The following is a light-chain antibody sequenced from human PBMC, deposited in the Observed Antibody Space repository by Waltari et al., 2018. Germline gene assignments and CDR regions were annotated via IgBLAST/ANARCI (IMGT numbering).Light chain of an antibody. Sequence: QSALTQPAPVSGSPGHSIPISCTRTSSDVGSYNLASWYQHHPGKAPKLILYGASKRHSGISNRISGSKSGNTASRTISGLQPEDETDYYCCSYAGNGTWVFGGGTKLTVL. CDR2: GAS. V-gene: IGLV2-23*01. CDR3: CSYAGNGTWV. J-gene: IGLJ3*02. CDR1: SSDVGSYNL.